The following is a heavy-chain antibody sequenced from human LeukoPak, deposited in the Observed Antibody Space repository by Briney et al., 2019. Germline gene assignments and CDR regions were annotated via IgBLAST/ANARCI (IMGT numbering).Heavy chain of an antibody. CDR3: TTSTSPGIDY. D-gene: IGHD2/OR15-2a*01. V-gene: IGHV3-15*01. Sequence: PGESLRLSCAASGFTFTNAWMSWVRQAPGKGLEWVGRIKSKIHGGTTDYAAPVKGRFSISRDDPKDTLYLQMNSLETEDTAVYYCTTSTSPGIDYWGQGTLVTVSS. CDR2: IKSKIHGGTT. CDR1: GFTFTNAW. J-gene: IGHJ4*02.